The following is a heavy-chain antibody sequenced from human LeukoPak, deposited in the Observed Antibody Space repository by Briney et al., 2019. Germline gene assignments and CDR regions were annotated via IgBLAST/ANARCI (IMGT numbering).Heavy chain of an antibody. D-gene: IGHD1-26*01. CDR2: IYWYDDK. CDR3: AHRFSGSYFDY. V-gene: IGHV2-5*01. CDR1: GFWRGTRGGG. Sequence: SGPTLLQPTPTLTLTFTFSGFWRGTRGGGGGWIRQPPEKALEWLSLIYWYDDKRYSPSLKSRLTITKDTSKNQVVLTMTNMDPVDTATYYCAHRFSGSYFDYWGQGTLVTVSS. J-gene: IGHJ4*02.